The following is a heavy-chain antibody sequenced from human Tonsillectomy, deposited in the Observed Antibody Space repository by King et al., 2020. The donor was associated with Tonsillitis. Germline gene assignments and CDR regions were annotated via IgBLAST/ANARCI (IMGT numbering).Heavy chain of an antibody. CDR2: LYYRGNTDTHGT. J-gene: IGHJ5*02. CDR1: VGSIRRGGDY. CDR3: ARYEDGVFDP. Sequence: GQLQESGPGLVKPSQTLSLPCIVSVGSIRRGGDYCRWSRHHHGKGLEWVCELYYRGNTDTHGTYTNPYLKSRVTISAATSKNQFYLKLNSVTAADTAIYYCARYEDGVFDPWGQGTLVAVSS. V-gene: IGHV4-31*03. D-gene: IGHD5-24*01.